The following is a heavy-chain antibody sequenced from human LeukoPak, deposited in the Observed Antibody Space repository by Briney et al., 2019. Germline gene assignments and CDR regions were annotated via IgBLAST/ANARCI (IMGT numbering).Heavy chain of an antibody. Sequence: SETLSLTCAAYGGSFSGYHWSWIRQPPGKGLEWIGEINHSGSTNYNPSLKSRVTISVDTSKNQFSLKLSSVTAADTAVYYCARGRYDFWSGYLRGEYNWFDPWGQGTLVTVSS. J-gene: IGHJ5*02. CDR3: ARGRYDFWSGYLRGEYNWFDP. CDR1: GGSFSGYH. CDR2: INHSGST. V-gene: IGHV4-34*01. D-gene: IGHD3-3*01.